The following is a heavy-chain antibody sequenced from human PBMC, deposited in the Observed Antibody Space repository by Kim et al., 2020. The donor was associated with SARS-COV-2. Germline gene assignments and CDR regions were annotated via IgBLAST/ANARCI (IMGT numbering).Heavy chain of an antibody. CDR2: ISSDDSST. J-gene: IGHJ4*02. CDR1: GFTFSTYW. D-gene: IGHD5-12*01. Sequence: GGSLRLSCAASGFTFSTYWMHWVRQAPGKGLVWVSRISSDDSSTTYADSVKGRFTISRDNAKNTLYLQMNSLRAEDTAVYYCAREVAGGRYFDYWGQGTLVTVSS. V-gene: IGHV3-74*01. CDR3: AREVAGGRYFDY.